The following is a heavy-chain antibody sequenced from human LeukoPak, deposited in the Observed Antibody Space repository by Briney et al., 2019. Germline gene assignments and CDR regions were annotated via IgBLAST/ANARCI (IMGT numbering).Heavy chain of an antibody. CDR2: ISSSGTTI. V-gene: IGHV3-48*01. Sequence: GGSLRLSCAASGFTFSSYSMNWVRQAPGKGLEWVSYISSSGTTIYYADSVKGRFTISRDNAKSSLYLQMNSLRAEDTAVYYCARVLHKRNYDGSDYYGYWGQGTPVTVSS. CDR3: ARVLHKRNYDGSDYYGY. D-gene: IGHD3-22*01. J-gene: IGHJ4*02. CDR1: GFTFSSYS.